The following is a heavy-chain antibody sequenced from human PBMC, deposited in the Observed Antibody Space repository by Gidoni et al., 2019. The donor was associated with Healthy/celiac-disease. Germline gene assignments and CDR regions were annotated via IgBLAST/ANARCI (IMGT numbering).Heavy chain of an antibody. D-gene: IGHD6-13*01. V-gene: IGHV4-34*01. CDR2: INQSGST. J-gene: IGHJ5*02. Sequence: QVQLQQWGAGLFKPSETLSLTCAVHGGSFSGYYWSWLRQPPGKGLGWIGEINQSGSTNYNPSLKSRVTISVDTSKNQFSLKLSSVTAADTAVYYCARRGIAAAGTQINNWFDPWGKGTLVTVSS. CDR3: ARRGIAAAGTQINNWFDP. CDR1: GGSFSGYY.